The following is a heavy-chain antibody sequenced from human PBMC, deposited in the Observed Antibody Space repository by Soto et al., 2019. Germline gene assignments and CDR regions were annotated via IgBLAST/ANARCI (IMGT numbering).Heavy chain of an antibody. V-gene: IGHV4-59*01. D-gene: IGHD2-2*01. CDR1: GGSISSYY. CDR3: ARDVGRYQLPDNDAFDI. J-gene: IGHJ3*02. CDR2: IYYSGST. Sequence: PSETLSLTCTVSGGSISSYYWSWIRQPPGKGLEWIGYIYYSGSTNYNPSLKSRVTISVDTSKNQFSLKLSSVTAADTAVYYCARDVGRYQLPDNDAFDIWGQGTMVTVSS.